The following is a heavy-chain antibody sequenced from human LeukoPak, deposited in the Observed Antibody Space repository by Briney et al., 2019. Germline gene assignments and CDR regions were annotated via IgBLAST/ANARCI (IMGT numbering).Heavy chain of an antibody. J-gene: IGHJ4*02. CDR2: ISAYNGNT. Sequence: ASVKVSCKASGYTFTSYDINWVRQATGQGLEWMGWISAYNGNTNYAQKFQGRVTMTRDTSISTAYMDLTRLTSDDTAVYYCARDHGGDGYNTPVYWGQGSLVTVSS. D-gene: IGHD5-24*01. V-gene: IGHV1-2*02. CDR1: GYTFTSYD. CDR3: ARDHGGDGYNTPVY.